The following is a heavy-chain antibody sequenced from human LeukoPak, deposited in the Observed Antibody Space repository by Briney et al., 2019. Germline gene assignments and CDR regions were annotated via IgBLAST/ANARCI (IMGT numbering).Heavy chain of an antibody. J-gene: IGHJ6*04. CDR1: GGSISSYY. Sequence: SETLCLTCTVSGGSISSYYWSWIRQPPGKGLEWIGYIYYSGSTNYNPSLKSRVTISVDTSKNQFSLKLSSVTAADTAVYYCAREGVPAANYYGMDVWGKGTTVTVSS. CDR2: IYYSGST. CDR3: AREGVPAANYYGMDV. V-gene: IGHV4-59*01. D-gene: IGHD2-2*01.